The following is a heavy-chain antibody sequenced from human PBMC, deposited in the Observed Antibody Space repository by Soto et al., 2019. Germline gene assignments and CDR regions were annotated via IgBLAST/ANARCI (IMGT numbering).Heavy chain of an antibody. Sequence: SGPTLVNPTQTLTLTCTFPGFSLSTSGMCVTWIRQPPGKALEWLARIDWDDDKFYSTSLKTRLTISKDTSKNQVVLTMTNMDPVDTATYYCARIKGTGYSDYYYYGMDVWGQGTTVTVSS. CDR3: ARIKGTGYSDYYYYGMDV. J-gene: IGHJ6*02. CDR1: GFSLSTSGMC. CDR2: IDWDDDK. V-gene: IGHV2-70*17. D-gene: IGHD3-9*01.